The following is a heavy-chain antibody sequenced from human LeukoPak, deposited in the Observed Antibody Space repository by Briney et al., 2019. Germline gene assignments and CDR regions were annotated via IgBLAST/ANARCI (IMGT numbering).Heavy chain of an antibody. CDR3: ARLNYDILTGYYFSGVGSAFDI. CDR1: GGSISSSSYY. J-gene: IGHJ3*02. CDR2: IYYSGST. Sequence: PSETLSLTCTVSGGSISSSSYYWGWIRQPPGKGLEWIGSIYYSGSTYYNPSLKGRVTISVDTSKNQFSLKLSSVTAADTAVYYCARLNYDILTGYYFSGVGSAFDIWGQGTMVTVSS. V-gene: IGHV4-39*07. D-gene: IGHD3-9*01.